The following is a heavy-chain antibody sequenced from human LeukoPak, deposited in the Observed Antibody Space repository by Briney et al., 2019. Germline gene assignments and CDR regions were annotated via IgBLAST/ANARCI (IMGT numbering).Heavy chain of an antibody. Sequence: PSETLSLTCTVSGGSVSSGGYYWRWIRQHPGKGLEWIGYIYYSGSTYYNPSLKSRVTISVDTSKNQFSLKLSSVTAADTAVYYCARTGDRYYYYYGMDVWGQGTTVTVSS. CDR1: GGSVSSGGYY. V-gene: IGHV4-31*03. D-gene: IGHD1-14*01. CDR2: IYYSGST. CDR3: ARTGDRYYYYYGMDV. J-gene: IGHJ6*02.